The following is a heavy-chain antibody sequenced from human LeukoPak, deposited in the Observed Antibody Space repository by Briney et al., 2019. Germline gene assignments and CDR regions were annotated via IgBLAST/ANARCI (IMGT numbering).Heavy chain of an antibody. CDR2: TLYGGTT. D-gene: IGHD3-22*01. V-gene: IGHV4-59*01. CDR3: ARWGHFDASGYFVVDY. CDR1: GGSFSNFY. J-gene: IGHJ4*02. Sequence: SETLSLTCTVSGGSFSNFYWNGVRQPRGERGEGIGHTLYGGTTDYNPSLESRVTISLDTSKSQFSLQFRSVTTTDTAVYYCARWGHFDASGYFVVDYWGQGPLVTVSS.